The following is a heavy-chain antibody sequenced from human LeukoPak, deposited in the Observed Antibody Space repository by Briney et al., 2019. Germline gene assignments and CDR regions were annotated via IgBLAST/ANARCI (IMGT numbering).Heavy chain of an antibody. J-gene: IGHJ3*02. CDR1: GFTFSSYD. V-gene: IGHV3-13*01. D-gene: IGHD4-17*01. Sequence: GGSLRLSCAASGFTFSSYDMHWVRQATGKGLEWVSAIGTAGDTYYPGSVKGRFTISRENAKNSLYLQMNSLRAGDTAVYYCARGDNYGDYIHPFDRAFDIWGQGTMVTVSS. CDR2: IGTAGDT. CDR3: ARGDNYGDYIHPFDRAFDI.